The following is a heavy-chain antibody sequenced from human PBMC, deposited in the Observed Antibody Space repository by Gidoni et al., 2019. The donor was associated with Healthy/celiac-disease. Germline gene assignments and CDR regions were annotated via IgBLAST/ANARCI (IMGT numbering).Heavy chain of an antibody. CDR3: ARADTAMVSVHYGMDV. J-gene: IGHJ6*02. D-gene: IGHD5-18*01. CDR1: GFPFSSYS. Sequence: EVHLVESGGGLVKPGGSLRLSCAASGFPFSSYSMNWVRQAPGKGLEWVSSITSSNDIYYADSVKGRFTISRDNAKNSLYLHMNSLRAEDTALYYCARADTAMVSVHYGMDVWGQGTTVTVSS. V-gene: IGHV3-21*01. CDR2: ITSSNDI.